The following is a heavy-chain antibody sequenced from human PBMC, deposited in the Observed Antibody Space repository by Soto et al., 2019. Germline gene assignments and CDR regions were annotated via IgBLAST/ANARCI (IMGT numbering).Heavy chain of an antibody. CDR3: ARDPGGRIAVAGYYFDY. D-gene: IGHD6-19*01. CDR1: GYTFTSYD. J-gene: IGHJ4*02. Sequence: QVQLVQSGAEVKKPGASVKVSCKASGYTFTSYDINWVRQATGQGLEWMGWMNPNSGNTGYAQKFQGRVTMTRNTSISTAYMELSSLRSEDTAVYYCARDPGGRIAVAGYYFDYWGQGTLVTVSS. V-gene: IGHV1-8*01. CDR2: MNPNSGNT.